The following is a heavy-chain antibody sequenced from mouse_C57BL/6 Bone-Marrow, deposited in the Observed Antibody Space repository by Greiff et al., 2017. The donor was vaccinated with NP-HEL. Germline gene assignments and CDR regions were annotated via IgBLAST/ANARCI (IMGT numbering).Heavy chain of an antibody. V-gene: IGHV5-2*01. D-gene: IGHD1-1*01. CDR3: ARQGYGSRPHWYFDV. CDR1: EYEFPSHD. CDR2: INSDGGST. J-gene: IGHJ1*03. Sequence: EVKLMESGGGLVQPGESLKLSCESNEYEFPSHDMSWVRKTPEKRLELVAAINSDGGSTYYPDTMERRFIISRDNTKKTLYLQMSSLRSEDTALYYCARQGYGSRPHWYFDVWGTGTTVTVSS.